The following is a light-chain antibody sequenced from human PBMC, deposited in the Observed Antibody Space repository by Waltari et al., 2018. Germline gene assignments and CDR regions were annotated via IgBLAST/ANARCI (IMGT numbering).Light chain of an antibody. CDR2: VNSDGSH. V-gene: IGLV4-69*02. CDR1: SGHSSYA. Sequence: QLVLTHSPSASASLGASVKLTCTLRSGHSSYAIARHQQQPEKGPRYLMKVNSDGSHTKGDGIPDRFSGSSSGAERYLTISSLQSEDEADYYCQTWGTGIGVFGGGTQLTVL. J-gene: IGLJ7*01. CDR3: QTWGTGIGV.